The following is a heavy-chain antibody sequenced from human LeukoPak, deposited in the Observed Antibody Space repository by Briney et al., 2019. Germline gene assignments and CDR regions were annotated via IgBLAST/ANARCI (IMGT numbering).Heavy chain of an antibody. CDR3: AREPEGLTTESH. CDR2: IILILDIA. D-gene: IGHD1-14*01. V-gene: IGHV1-69*04. CDR1: GGTFDNYI. Sequence: SVKVSCKTSGGTFDNYIISWVRQAPGQGLKWVGTIILILDIANYAQKFQGRVAITADTSTSTAYMELTNLGSEDTAVYFCAREPEGLTTESHWGQGTLVTVSS. J-gene: IGHJ4*02.